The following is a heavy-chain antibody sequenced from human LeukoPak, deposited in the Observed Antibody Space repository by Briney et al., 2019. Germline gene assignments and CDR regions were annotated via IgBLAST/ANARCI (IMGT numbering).Heavy chain of an antibody. CDR2: IYTSGST. Sequence: PSETLSLTCTVSGGSISSYYWSWIRRPAGKGLEWIGRIYTSGSTNYNPSLKSRVTMLVDTSKNQFSLKLSSVTAADTAVYYCARDQGTIFGVVVGNNWFDPWGQGTLVTVSS. CDR3: ARDQGTIFGVVVGNNWFDP. V-gene: IGHV4-4*07. CDR1: GGSISSYY. D-gene: IGHD3-3*01. J-gene: IGHJ5*02.